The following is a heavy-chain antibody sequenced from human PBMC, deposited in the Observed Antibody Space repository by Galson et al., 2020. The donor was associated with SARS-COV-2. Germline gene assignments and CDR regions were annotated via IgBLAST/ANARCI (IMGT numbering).Heavy chain of an antibody. CDR3: AKASGYSYGKNWFDP. CDR1: GFTFSSYA. Sequence: RLSCAASGFTFSSYAMSWVRQAPGKGLEWVSAISGSGGSTYYADSVKGRFTISRDNSKNTLYLQMNSLRAEDTAVYYCAKASGYSYGKNWFDPWGQGTLVTVSS. J-gene: IGHJ5*02. D-gene: IGHD5-18*01. CDR2: ISGSGGST. V-gene: IGHV3-23*01.